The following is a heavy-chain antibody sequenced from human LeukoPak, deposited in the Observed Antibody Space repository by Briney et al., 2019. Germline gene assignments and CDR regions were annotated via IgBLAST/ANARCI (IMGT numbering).Heavy chain of an antibody. V-gene: IGHV3-30-3*01. CDR3: ASPNSSGWSLPLQH. D-gene: IGHD6-19*01. CDR1: GFTFSRYA. J-gene: IGHJ1*01. Sequence: PGGSLRLSCAASGFTFSRYAMHWVRQAPGKGLEWVADISYDGSNKYYADSVKGRFTISRDNSKNTLFLQMNSLRVEDTAVYYCASPNSSGWSLPLQHWGQGTLVTVSS. CDR2: ISYDGSNK.